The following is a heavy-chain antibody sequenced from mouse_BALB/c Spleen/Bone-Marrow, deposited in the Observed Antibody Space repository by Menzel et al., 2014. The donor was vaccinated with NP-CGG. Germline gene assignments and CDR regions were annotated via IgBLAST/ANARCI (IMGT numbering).Heavy chain of an antibody. V-gene: IGHV7-3*02. Sequence: EVKVVESGEGLVQPGGSLRLSCATSGFTFTDYYMNWVRQPPGKALEWLGFIRNKANGYTTEYSASVKSRFTISRDNSQNILYLQMNTLRADGSATYYCARDKGRVFFDYWGQGTTLTVSS. CDR3: ARDKGRVFFDY. CDR2: IRNKANGYTT. CDR1: GFTFTDYY. J-gene: IGHJ2*01.